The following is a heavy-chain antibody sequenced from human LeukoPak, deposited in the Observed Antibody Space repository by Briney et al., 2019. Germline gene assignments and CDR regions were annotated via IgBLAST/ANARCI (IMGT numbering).Heavy chain of an antibody. V-gene: IGHV3-11*06. CDR3: ARAAVAGTVHDY. Sequence: GGSLRLSCAASGFXFSDYYISWIRQAPGKGLEWLSYITSSSSYTNYADSVKGRFTISRDNAKTSLYLQLNSLRAEDTAVYYCARAAVAGTVHDYWGQGTLVTVSS. CDR1: GFXFSDYY. D-gene: IGHD1-1*01. J-gene: IGHJ4*02. CDR2: ITSSSSYT.